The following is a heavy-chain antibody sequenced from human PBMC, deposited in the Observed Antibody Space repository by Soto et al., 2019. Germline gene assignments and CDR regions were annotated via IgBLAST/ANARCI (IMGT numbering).Heavy chain of an antibody. D-gene: IGHD3-3*01. CDR2: ISSNGGSP. CDR3: VKETYDAESIFDE. J-gene: IGHJ4*02. V-gene: IGHV3-64D*06. CDR1: GFTFSSCT. Sequence: SLRLSCSASGFTFSSCTMHWVRQAPGKRLESVSAISSNGGSPYYADSVKGRFTISRDNSKNTPHLQLSSLRAEDTAVYYYVKETYDAESIFDEWGQGTLDTVSS.